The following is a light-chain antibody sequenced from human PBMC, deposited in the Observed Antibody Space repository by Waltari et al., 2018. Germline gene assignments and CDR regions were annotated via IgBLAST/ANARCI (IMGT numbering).Light chain of an antibody. V-gene: IGKV3-15*01. Sequence: EIVITQSPATLSVSPGERAILSCRASQSVTTNLAWYQQKPGQAPRLLIYGASTRATDIPARFSGSGSGTEFTLTISSLQSEDFAVYYCHQYNDGPPFNFGQGTKLEIK. CDR1: QSVTTN. J-gene: IGKJ2*01. CDR2: GAS. CDR3: HQYNDGPPFN.